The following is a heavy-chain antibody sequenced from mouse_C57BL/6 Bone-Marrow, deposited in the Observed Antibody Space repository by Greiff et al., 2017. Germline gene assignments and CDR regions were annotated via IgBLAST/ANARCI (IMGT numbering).Heavy chain of an antibody. CDR1: GFTFNTYA. CDR3: VRGAERFAY. V-gene: IGHV10-3*01. CDR2: IRSKSSNYAT. J-gene: IGHJ3*01. Sequence: GGGLVQPKGSLKLSCAASGFTFNTYAMHWVRQAPGKGLEWVARIRSKSSNYATYYADSVKDRFTISRDDSQSMLHLQMNNLNTEDTAMYYCVRGAERFAYWGQGTLVTVSA.